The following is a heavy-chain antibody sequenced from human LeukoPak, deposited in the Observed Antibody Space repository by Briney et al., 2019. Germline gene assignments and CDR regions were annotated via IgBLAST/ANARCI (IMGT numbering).Heavy chain of an antibody. V-gene: IGHV4-61*01. Sequence: SETLSLTCTVSGGSVSSGSYYWSWIRQPPGKGLDWIGYIYYSWSTNYNPSLKSRVTISVDTSKNQFALKLSSVTAADTAVYYCERGPYDILTGYYPLNYWGQGTLVTVSS. CDR3: ERGPYDILTGYYPLNY. CDR2: IYYSWST. D-gene: IGHD3-9*01. J-gene: IGHJ4*02. CDR1: GGSVSSGSYY.